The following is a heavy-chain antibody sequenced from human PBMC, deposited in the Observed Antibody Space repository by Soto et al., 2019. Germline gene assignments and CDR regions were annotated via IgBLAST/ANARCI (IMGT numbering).Heavy chain of an antibody. J-gene: IGHJ4*02. CDR1: GGSISSYY. CDR3: AGMDIVATTRIDY. D-gene: IGHD5-12*01. V-gene: IGHV4-59*01. CDR2: IYYSGST. Sequence: SETLSLTCTVSGGSISSYYWSWIRQPPGKGLEWIGYIYYSGSTNYNPSLKSRVTISVDTSKNQFSLKLSSVTAADTAVYYCAGMDIVATTRIDYWGQGTLVTVSS.